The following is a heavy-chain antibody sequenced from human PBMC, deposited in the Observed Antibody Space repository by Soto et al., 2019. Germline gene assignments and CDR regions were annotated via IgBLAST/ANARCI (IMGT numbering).Heavy chain of an antibody. CDR3: ARASTGYTSGWANDF. CDR2: INPRGGST. V-gene: IGHV1-46*03. Sequence: QVQLVQSGAEVKKPGASVKVSCKSSGYTFIDYYIHWVRQAPGQGPEWMGIINPRGGSTTYAQKFQGRVIMTRDTSTITVFMEVCRLRSEDTAVYYCARASTGYTSGWANDFWGQGTLITVSS. CDR1: GYTFIDYY. J-gene: IGHJ4*02. D-gene: IGHD6-19*01.